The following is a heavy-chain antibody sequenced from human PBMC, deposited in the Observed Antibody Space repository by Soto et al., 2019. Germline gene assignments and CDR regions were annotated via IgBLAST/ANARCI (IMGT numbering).Heavy chain of an antibody. Sequence: SETLSLTCAVYGGSFSGYYWSWIRQPPGKGLEWIGEINHSGSTNYNPSLKSRVTISVDTSKNQFSLKLSSVTAADTAVYYCARRPNRIYYYYMDVWGKGTTVTVSS. V-gene: IGHV4-34*01. CDR3: ARRPNRIYYYYMDV. CDR2: INHSGST. J-gene: IGHJ6*03. CDR1: GGSFSGYY. D-gene: IGHD2-15*01.